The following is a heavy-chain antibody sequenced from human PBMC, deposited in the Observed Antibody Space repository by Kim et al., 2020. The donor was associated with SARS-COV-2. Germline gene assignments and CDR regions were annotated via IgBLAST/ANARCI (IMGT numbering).Heavy chain of an antibody. CDR3: AKGWDGYNHVFDI. D-gene: IGHD5-12*01. CDR1: GFTFSTYG. Sequence: GGSLRLSCAASGFTFSTYGMHWVRQAPGKGLEWVAVISYDGNNKDYVGFVKGRFTISRDNSKNTLYLQMNSLIAEDTAVYFCAKGWDGYNHVFDILGQGRIVTVYS. J-gene: IGHJ3*02. V-gene: IGHV3-30*18. CDR2: ISYDGNNK.